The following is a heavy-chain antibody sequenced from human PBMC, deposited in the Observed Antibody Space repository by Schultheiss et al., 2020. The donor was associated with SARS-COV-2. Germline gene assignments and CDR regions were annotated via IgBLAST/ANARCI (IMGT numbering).Heavy chain of an antibody. CDR2: ISSSSSYT. CDR1: GFTFSDYY. V-gene: IGHV3-11*06. Sequence: GGSLRLSCAASGFTFSDYYMSWIRQAPGKGLEWVSYISSSSSYTNYADSVKGRFTISRDNAKNSLYLQMNSLRAEDTAVYYCARGDCSSTSSDYGMDVWGQGTTVTVSS. CDR3: ARGDCSSTSSDYGMDV. J-gene: IGHJ6*02. D-gene: IGHD2-2*01.